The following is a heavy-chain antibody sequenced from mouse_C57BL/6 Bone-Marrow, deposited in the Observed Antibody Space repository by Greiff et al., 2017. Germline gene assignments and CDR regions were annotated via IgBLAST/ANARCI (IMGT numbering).Heavy chain of an antibody. Sequence: VKVVESGAELVRPGTSVKVSCKASGYAFTNYLIEWVKQRPGQGLEWIGVINPGSGGTNYNEKFKGKATLTADKSSSTAYMQLSSLTSEYSAVYFCARSKNWDSWFAYWGQGTLVTVSA. J-gene: IGHJ3*01. V-gene: IGHV1-54*01. CDR2: INPGSGGT. CDR3: ARSKNWDSWFAY. CDR1: GYAFTNYL. D-gene: IGHD4-1*01.